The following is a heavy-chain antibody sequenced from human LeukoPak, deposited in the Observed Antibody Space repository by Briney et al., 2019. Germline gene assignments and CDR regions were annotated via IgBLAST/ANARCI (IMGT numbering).Heavy chain of an antibody. CDR2: IRSKAYGGTT. J-gene: IGHJ4*02. CDR1: GFTFGDYA. D-gene: IGHD2-15*01. Sequence: GGSLRLSCTASGFTFGDYAMSWFRQAPGKRLEWVGFIRSKAYGGTTEYAASVKGRFTISRDDSKSIAYLQMDSLKTEDTAVYYCTREGVVVPDYWGQGTLVTVSS. V-gene: IGHV3-49*03. CDR3: TREGVVVPDY.